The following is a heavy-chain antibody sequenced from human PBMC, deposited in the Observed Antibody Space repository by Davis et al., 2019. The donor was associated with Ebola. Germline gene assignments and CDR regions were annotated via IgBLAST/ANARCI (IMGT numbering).Heavy chain of an antibody. D-gene: IGHD6-19*01. J-gene: IGHJ4*02. CDR3: ARAPSGYSSSFDY. CDR1: GFTFSSYA. V-gene: IGHV3-30*04. CDR2: ISYDGSNK. Sequence: GESLKISCAASGFTFSSYAMHWVRQAPGKGLEWVAVISYDGSNKYYAHSVKGRLTISRDNSQNTLYLQMDSLRAEDTAVYYCARAPSGYSSSFDYWGQGTLVSVSS.